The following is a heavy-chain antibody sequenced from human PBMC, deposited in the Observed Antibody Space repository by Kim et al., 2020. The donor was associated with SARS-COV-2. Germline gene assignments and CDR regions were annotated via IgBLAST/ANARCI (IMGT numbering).Heavy chain of an antibody. CDR1: GGSISSSSYY. CDR3: ARHPTIGGYFDY. J-gene: IGHJ4*02. Sequence: SETLSLTCTVSGGSISSSSYYWGWIRQPPGKGLEWIVSLYYSGNTNYNPSLKSRVTISVDTTKTQFALKLSSATAAATAVYSCARHPTIGGYFDYWGQGTLVTVSS. CDR2: LYYSGNT. V-gene: IGHV4-39*01. D-gene: IGHD2-15*01.